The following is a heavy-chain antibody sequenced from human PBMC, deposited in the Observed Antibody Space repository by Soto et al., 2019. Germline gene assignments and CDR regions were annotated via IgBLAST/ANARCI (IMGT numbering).Heavy chain of an antibody. Sequence: QVQLVQSGAEVKKPGASVKVSCKASGYTFTSYYMHWVRQAPGQGLEWMGIINPSGGSTSYAQKFQGRVTMTRDTSTSTVYMGLSSLRSEDTAVYYCARVGWLLVPAARDYYFDYWCQGTLVTVSS. V-gene: IGHV1-46*01. CDR1: GYTFTSYY. J-gene: IGHJ4*02. CDR2: INPSGGST. CDR3: ARVGWLLVPAARDYYFDY. D-gene: IGHD2-2*01.